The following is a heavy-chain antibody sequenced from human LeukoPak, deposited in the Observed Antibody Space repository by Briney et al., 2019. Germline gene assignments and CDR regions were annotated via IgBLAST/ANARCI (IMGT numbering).Heavy chain of an antibody. D-gene: IGHD3-3*01. CDR3: AKIPWALEWLSLQAAVWYYYFDY. J-gene: IGHJ4*02. Sequence: PGGSLRLSCAASGFTFSSYAMSWVRQAPGKGLEWVSAISGSGGSTYYADSVKGRFTISRDNSKNTLYLQMNSLRAEDTAVYYCAKIPWALEWLSLQAAVWYYYFDYWGQGTLVTVSS. CDR1: GFTFSSYA. CDR2: ISGSGGST. V-gene: IGHV3-23*01.